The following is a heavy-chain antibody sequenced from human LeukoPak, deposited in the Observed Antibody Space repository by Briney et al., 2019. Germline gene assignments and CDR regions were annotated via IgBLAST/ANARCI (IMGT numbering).Heavy chain of an antibody. J-gene: IGHJ4*02. Sequence: GGALRLSCAASGFTFSNAWMSWVRQAPGKGLEWVGRIKSKTDGGTTDYAAPVKGRFTISRDDSKTTLYLQMNSLKTEDTAVYYCTTDYDCGRDCYRHFDYWGQGTLVTVSS. D-gene: IGHD2-21*01. CDR1: GFTFSNAW. V-gene: IGHV3-15*01. CDR3: TTDYDCGRDCYRHFDY. CDR2: IKSKTDGGTT.